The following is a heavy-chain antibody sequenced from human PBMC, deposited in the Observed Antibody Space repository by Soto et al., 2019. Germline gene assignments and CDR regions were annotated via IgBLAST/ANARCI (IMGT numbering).Heavy chain of an antibody. CDR3: ARIPKRSHYYGSGSYYDPWYYYYGMDV. J-gene: IGHJ6*02. Sequence: SGPTLVNPTQTLTLTCTFSGFSLSTSGMCVSWIRQPPGKALEWLALIDWGDDKYYSTSLKTRLTISKDTSKNQVVLTMTNMDPVDTATYYCARIPKRSHYYGSGSYYDPWYYYYGMDVWGQGTKVTVSS. CDR1: GFSLSTSGMC. D-gene: IGHD3-10*01. CDR2: IDWGDDK. V-gene: IGHV2-70*01.